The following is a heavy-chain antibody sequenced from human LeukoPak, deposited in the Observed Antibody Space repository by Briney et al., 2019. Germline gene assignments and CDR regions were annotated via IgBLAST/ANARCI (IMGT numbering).Heavy chain of an antibody. D-gene: IGHD3-10*01. CDR2: IYHNGTT. Sequence: PSETLSLTCTVSGYSVSSAYYWGWIRQSPGKGLEWIGNIYHNGTTYYNPSLKSRVTISLDTSKDQFSLNLSSVTAADTAVYYCSSLGRMIRGIITRSYFDYWGQGTLVTVSS. CDR1: GYSVSSAYY. V-gene: IGHV4-38-2*02. CDR3: SSLGRMIRGIITRSYFDY. J-gene: IGHJ4*02.